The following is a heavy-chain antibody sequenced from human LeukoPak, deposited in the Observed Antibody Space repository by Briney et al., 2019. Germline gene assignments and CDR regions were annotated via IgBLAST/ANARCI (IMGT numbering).Heavy chain of an antibody. CDR1: GFTFSSYA. Sequence: PGGSLRLSCAASGFTFSSYAMSWVRQAPGKGLEWVSAISGSGGSTYYADSVQGRFTISRDNSKNTLYLQMNSLRAEATAVYYCAKSPAGLWFGELAFDYWGQGTLVTVSS. CDR3: AKSPAGLWFGELAFDY. D-gene: IGHD3-10*01. CDR2: ISGSGGST. J-gene: IGHJ4*02. V-gene: IGHV3-23*01.